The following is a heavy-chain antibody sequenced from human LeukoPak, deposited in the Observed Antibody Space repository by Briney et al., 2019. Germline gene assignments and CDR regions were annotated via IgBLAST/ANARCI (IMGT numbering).Heavy chain of an antibody. D-gene: IGHD4-11*01. CDR1: GGSISSSSYY. CDR3: ARALDYSNSLQSFDY. CDR2: IYYSGST. Sequence: PSETLSLTCTVSGGSISSSSYYWGWIRQPPGKGLEWIGSIYYSGSTYYNPSLKSRVTISVDTSKNQFSLKLSSVTAADTAVYYCARALDYSNSLQSFDYWGQGTLVTVSS. V-gene: IGHV4-39*07. J-gene: IGHJ4*02.